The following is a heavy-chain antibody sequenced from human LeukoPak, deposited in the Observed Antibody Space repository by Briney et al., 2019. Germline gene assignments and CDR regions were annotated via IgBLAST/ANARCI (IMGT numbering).Heavy chain of an antibody. CDR1: GGSFSGYY. CDR3: ASTLYDFWSGYYSPYFDY. J-gene: IGHJ4*02. Sequence: SETLSLTCAVYGGSFSGYYWSWIRQPPGKGLEWIGEINHSGSTNYNPSLKSRVTISVDTSKNQFSLKLSSVTAADTAVYYCASTLYDFWSGYYSPYFDYWGQGTLVTASS. D-gene: IGHD3-3*01. CDR2: INHSGST. V-gene: IGHV4-34*01.